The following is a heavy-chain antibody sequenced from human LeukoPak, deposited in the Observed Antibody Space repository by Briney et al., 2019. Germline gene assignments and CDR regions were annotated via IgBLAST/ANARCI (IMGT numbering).Heavy chain of an antibody. CDR3: TRDSWTWVH. D-gene: IGHD1-26*01. CDR2: IYYSGST. Sequence: SETLSLTCAVSGGSITRTNWWTWVRQPPGKGLEWIGNIYYSGSTNYNPSLKSRVTISVDTSKNQFSLRLSSVTAADTAVYYCTRDSWTWVHWGQGALVTVSS. CDR1: GGSITRTNW. J-gene: IGHJ4*02. V-gene: IGHV4-4*02.